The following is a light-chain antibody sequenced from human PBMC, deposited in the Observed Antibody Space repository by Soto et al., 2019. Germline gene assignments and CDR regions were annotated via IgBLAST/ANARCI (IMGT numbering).Light chain of an antibody. J-gene: IGKJ1*01. CDR3: QQYGSSPSWT. Sequence: EIVLTQSPGTLSLSPGERATLSCRASQSVSSSYLAWYQQKPGQAPRLLIYGASSRATGIPDRFSGSGSGTDFTLTISRLEPEDFAVYYCQQYGSSPSWTFXQGTKV. V-gene: IGKV3-20*01. CDR2: GAS. CDR1: QSVSSSY.